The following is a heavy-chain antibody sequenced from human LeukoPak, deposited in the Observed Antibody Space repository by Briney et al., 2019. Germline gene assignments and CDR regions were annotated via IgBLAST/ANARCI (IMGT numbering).Heavy chain of an antibody. V-gene: IGHV4-4*07. CDR2: IYTSGST. J-gene: IGHJ4*02. CDR1: GGSISSYY. Sequence: SETLSLTCTVSGGSISSYYWSWIRQPAGKGLEWIGRIYTSGSTNYNPSLKSRVTMSVDTSKNQFSLKLSSVTAADTAVYYCARGHVAAAVVGYFDYWGQGTLVTVSS. D-gene: IGHD6-13*01. CDR3: ARGHVAAAVVGYFDY.